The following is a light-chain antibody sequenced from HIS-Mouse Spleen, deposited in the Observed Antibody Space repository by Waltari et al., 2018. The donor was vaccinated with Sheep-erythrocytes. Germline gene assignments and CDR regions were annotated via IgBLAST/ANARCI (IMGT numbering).Light chain of an antibody. V-gene: IGKV1-39*01. CDR1: QGISSW. J-gene: IGKJ1*01. CDR3: QQANSTPPT. CDR2: AAS. Sequence: DIQMTQSPSSLSASVGDRVTITCRASQGISSWLNWYQQKPGKAPKLLIYAASSLQSGVPSRFSGSGSGTDFTLTISSLQPEDFATYYCQQANSTPPTFGQGTKVEIK.